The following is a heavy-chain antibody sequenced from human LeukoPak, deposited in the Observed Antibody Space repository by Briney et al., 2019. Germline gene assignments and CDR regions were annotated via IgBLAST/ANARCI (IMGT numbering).Heavy chain of an antibody. CDR3: ARGPNSNWSGLNF. V-gene: IGHV3-74*01. J-gene: IGHJ4*02. CDR1: GFSFSGHW. D-gene: IGHD6-6*01. CDR2: ISPTGSTT. Sequence: GGSLRLSCTASGFSFSGHWMHWARQLPGKGLVWVSRISPTGSTTSYADSVKGRFTVSRDNAKNTLYLQVNNLRAEDTAVYYCARGPNSNWSGLNFWGQGTLLTVSS.